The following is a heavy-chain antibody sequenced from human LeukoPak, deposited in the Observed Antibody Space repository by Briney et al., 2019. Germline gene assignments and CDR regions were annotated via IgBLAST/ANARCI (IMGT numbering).Heavy chain of an antibody. V-gene: IGHV4-30-2*01. J-gene: IGHJ4*02. CDR2: IYHSGST. Sequence: SQTLSLTCAVSGGSISSGGYSWSWIRQPPGKGLEWIGYIYHSGSTYYNPSLKSRVTISVDRSKNQFSLKLSSVTAADTAVYYCARAGGYYDSRLDYWGQGTLATVSS. CDR1: GGSISSGGYS. D-gene: IGHD3-22*01. CDR3: ARAGGYYDSRLDY.